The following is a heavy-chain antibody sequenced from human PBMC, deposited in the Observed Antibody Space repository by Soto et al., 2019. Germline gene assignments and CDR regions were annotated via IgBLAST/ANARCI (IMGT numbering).Heavy chain of an antibody. CDR2: IDPSGGST. CDR1: GYTFTTYY. Sequence: QVQLVQSGAEVKKPGASVKVSCKASGYTFTTYYMHWVRQAPGQGLEWMGIIDPSGGSTTYAKKFQGRVTMTRYTTTITVYMELISLRPEDTAVYYCARDRVDCSGSSCRRSVEDNWGAGTLVTVAS. CDR3: ARDRVDCSGSSCRRSVEDN. J-gene: IGHJ4*02. D-gene: IGHD2-15*01. V-gene: IGHV1-46*01.